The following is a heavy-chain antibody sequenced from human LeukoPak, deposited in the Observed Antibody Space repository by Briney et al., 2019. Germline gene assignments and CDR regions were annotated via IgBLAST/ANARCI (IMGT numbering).Heavy chain of an antibody. V-gene: IGHV4-31*03. CDR1: GDSISSGGYY. D-gene: IGHD3-16*01. CDR2: IYYSGST. CDR3: ARESPRGYDYVWGSEGYYFDY. J-gene: IGHJ4*02. Sequence: SQTLSLTCTVSGDSISSGGYYWSWIRQPPGKGLEWIGYIYYSGSTYYNPSLKSRVTISVDTSKNQFSLKLSSVTAADTAVYYCARESPRGYDYVWGSEGYYFDYWGQGTLVTVSS.